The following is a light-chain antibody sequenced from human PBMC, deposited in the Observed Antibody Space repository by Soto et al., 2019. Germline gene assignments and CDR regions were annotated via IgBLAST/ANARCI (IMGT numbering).Light chain of an antibody. CDR1: QTIRSNY. CDR2: GAS. J-gene: IGKJ1*01. Sequence: ETVLTQSPGTLSLSPGERATLSCRASQTIRSNYLAWYRQTPGQAPRLLIYGASNRATGIADRFSGSGSVTDFTLIISRLEPEDFALYYFQQYGSSPWTFGQGTKVEIK. V-gene: IGKV3-20*01. CDR3: QQYGSSPWT.